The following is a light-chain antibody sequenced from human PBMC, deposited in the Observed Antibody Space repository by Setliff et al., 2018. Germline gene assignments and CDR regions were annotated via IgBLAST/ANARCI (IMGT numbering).Light chain of an antibody. V-gene: IGLV2-14*02. J-gene: IGLJ1*01. CDR2: EVN. Sequence: QSVLTQPASVSGSPGQSITVSCTGTSSDIGNYNLVSWYQQHPGKAPKLIIYEVNKRPSGVSNRFSGSKSGNTASLTVSGLQAEDEADYYCSSYTSSSTPYVFGTGTKVTVL. CDR1: SSDIGNYNL. CDR3: SSYTSSSTPYV.